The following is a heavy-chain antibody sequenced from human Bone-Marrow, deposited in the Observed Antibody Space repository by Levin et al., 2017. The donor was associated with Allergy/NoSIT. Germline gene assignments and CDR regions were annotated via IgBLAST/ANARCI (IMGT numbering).Heavy chain of an antibody. J-gene: IGHJ5*02. CDR2: IYDRGST. D-gene: IGHD4-17*01. Sequence: SETLSLTCAVSGASLSSGVFSWSWIRQPLGKGLEWLGYIYDRGSTYYNPSLRSRLTISVDVSKNQFSLRLSSVTAADTAVYYCVRSAQDYGDYADVPGHYFDPWGQGILVTVSS. CDR1: GASLSSGVFS. CDR3: VRSAQDYGDYADVPGHYFDP. V-gene: IGHV4-30-2*01.